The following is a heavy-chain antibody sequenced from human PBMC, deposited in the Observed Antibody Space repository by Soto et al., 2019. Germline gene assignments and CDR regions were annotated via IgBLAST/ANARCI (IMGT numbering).Heavy chain of an antibody. Sequence: QMQLVQSGPEVKKPGTSVKVSCKASGFTFTSSAVQWVRQARGQRLEWIAWIVVGSRNTNYAQNFQERVTITRDMSTSTAYMELSSLRSEDTAVYYCAAGPLVGALDYWGQGTLVTVSS. V-gene: IGHV1-58*01. CDR2: IVVGSRNT. J-gene: IGHJ4*02. CDR1: GFTFTSSA. D-gene: IGHD1-26*01. CDR3: AAGPLVGALDY.